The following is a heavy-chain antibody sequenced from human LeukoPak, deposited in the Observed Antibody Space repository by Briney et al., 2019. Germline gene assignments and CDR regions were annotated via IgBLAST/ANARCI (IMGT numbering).Heavy chain of an antibody. CDR3: ARGGGRSYSDASDI. D-gene: IGHD2-15*01. V-gene: IGHV3-7*05. J-gene: IGHJ4*02. CDR2: IKQDGTDQ. CDR1: VFTFSNFW. Sequence: PGGSLRLSCAASVFTFSNFWMSWVRQSPGEGLEWVANIKQDGTDQYYVDSVKGRFIISRDNAKNSLYLQMNSLRAEDTAVYFCARGGGRSYSDASDIWGQGTLVTVSS.